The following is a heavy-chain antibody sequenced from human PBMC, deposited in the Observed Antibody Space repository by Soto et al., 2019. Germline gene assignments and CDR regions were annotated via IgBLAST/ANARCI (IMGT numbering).Heavy chain of an antibody. CDR1: GYTFTSYG. Sequence: ASVKVSCKASGYTFTSYGVSWVRQAPGQGLEWMGWISAYNGNTNYAQKLQGRVTMTTDTSTSTAYMELRSLRSDDTAVYYCARGGQNFDSSGYYRRWGQGTLVTVSS. CDR3: ARGGQNFDSSGYYRR. D-gene: IGHD3-22*01. V-gene: IGHV1-18*01. J-gene: IGHJ4*02. CDR2: ISAYNGNT.